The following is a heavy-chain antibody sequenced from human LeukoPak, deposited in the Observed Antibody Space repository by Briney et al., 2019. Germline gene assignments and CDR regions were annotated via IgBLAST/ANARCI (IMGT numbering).Heavy chain of an antibody. CDR2: INHSGST. J-gene: IGHJ4*02. CDR3: ARSTRGYDQTFDY. V-gene: IGHV4-34*01. Sequence: SETLSLTCAVYGGSFSGYYWSWIRQPPGKGLEWIGEINHSGSTNYNPSLKSRVTISVDTSKNQFSLKLSSVTAADTAVSYCARSTRGYDQTFDYWGQGTLVTVSS. D-gene: IGHD5-12*01. CDR1: GGSFSGYY.